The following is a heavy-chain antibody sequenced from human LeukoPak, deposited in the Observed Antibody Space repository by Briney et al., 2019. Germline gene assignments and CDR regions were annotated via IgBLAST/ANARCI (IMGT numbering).Heavy chain of an antibody. J-gene: IGHJ3*01. CDR3: ARDDPFYYNISGGDLT. CDR1: GGTFNTYS. Sequence: SVKVSCKASGGTFNTYSISWVRQAPGQGLEWMGGIIPMFAATDYAQKFQGRVTITTDESTTTAYMELSSLRSEDTAVYFCARDDPFYYNISGGDLTWGQGTMVTISS. D-gene: IGHD3-22*01. V-gene: IGHV1-69*05. CDR2: IIPMFAAT.